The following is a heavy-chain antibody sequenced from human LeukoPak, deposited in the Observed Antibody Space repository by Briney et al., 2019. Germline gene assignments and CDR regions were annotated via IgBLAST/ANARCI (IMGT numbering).Heavy chain of an antibody. V-gene: IGHV4-34*01. Sequence: PSETLSLTCAVYGGSFSGYYWSWIRQPPGKGLEWIGEINHSGSTNYNPSLKSRVTISVDTSKNQFSLKLSSVTAADTAVYYCARGPMVVRDWGQETLVTVSS. CDR3: ARGPMVVRD. D-gene: IGHD4-23*01. CDR1: GGSFSGYY. CDR2: INHSGST. J-gene: IGHJ4*02.